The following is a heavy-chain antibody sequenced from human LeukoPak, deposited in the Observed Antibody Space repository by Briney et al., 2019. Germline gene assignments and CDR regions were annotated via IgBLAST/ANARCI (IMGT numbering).Heavy chain of an antibody. D-gene: IGHD3-22*01. CDR3: ASKWVTYYYNGSAYHYPTDVFDI. V-gene: IGHV1-2*02. CDR1: GHTFTGYY. J-gene: IGHJ3*02. Sequence: APVTVSCKASGHTFTGYYMHWVRQAPGQGLEWMGWINANSGDTNYAQKFQGRVTMTRDTSISTAYMELSRLRSDDTAVYYCASKWVTYYYNGSAYHYPTDVFDIWGQGTMVTVSS. CDR2: INANSGDT.